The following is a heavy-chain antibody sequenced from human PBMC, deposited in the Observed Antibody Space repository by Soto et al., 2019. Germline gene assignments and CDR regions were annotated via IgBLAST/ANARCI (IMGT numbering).Heavy chain of an antibody. D-gene: IGHD1-26*01. J-gene: IGHJ5*02. CDR3: ARHRHPRGTVGATSPLDP. CDR1: GFSVSSNY. CDR2: HYSGGST. V-gene: IGHV3-53*01. Sequence: GGSLRLSCATSGFSVSSNYLSWVRQAPGKGLEWVSVHYSGGSTYYADSVQGRFTISRDKSNNTLYLQMRRVRAEDTAVYFCARHRHPRGTVGATSPLDPWDQGTQVTVSS.